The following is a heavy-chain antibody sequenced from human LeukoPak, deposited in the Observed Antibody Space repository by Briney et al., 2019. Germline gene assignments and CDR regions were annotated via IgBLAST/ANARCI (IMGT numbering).Heavy chain of an antibody. CDR1: GYIFNSYG. CDR2: ISAFNGNT. Sequence: GASVKVSCKASGYIFNSYGISWVRQAPGQGLEWMGWISAFNGNTNYAQKFQGRVTMTTGTSTNTAYMELRSLSSDDTAVYFCARDPVGANGVFDYWGQGTPVTVSS. J-gene: IGHJ4*02. CDR3: ARDPVGANGVFDY. D-gene: IGHD1-26*01. V-gene: IGHV1-18*01.